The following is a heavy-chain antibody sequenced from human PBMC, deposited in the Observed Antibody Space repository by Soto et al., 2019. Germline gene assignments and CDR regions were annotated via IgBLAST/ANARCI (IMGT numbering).Heavy chain of an antibody. CDR1: VFTVSSNY. V-gene: IGHV3-53*04. Sequence: SLRLSCAASVFTVSSNYMSWVRQAPGKGLEWVSVIYSGGSTYYADSVKGRFTISRHNSKNTLYLQMNSLRAEDTAVYYCASGGYYYDSSGKHAFEIWGQGTLVTVSS. CDR3: ASGGYYYDSSGKHAFEI. J-gene: IGHJ4*02. D-gene: IGHD3-22*01. CDR2: IYSGGST.